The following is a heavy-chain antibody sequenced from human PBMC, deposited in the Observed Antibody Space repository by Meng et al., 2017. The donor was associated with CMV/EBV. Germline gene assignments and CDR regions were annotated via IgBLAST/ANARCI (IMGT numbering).Heavy chain of an antibody. V-gene: IGHV4-61*01. CDR2: IYYSGGT. D-gene: IGHD2-15*01. J-gene: IGHJ5*02. Sequence: GSYYWSWIRQPPGKGLEWIGYIYYSGGTNYNPSLKSRVTISVDTSKNQFSLKLSSVTAADTAVYYCARGYCSGGSCYSLPTNWFDPWGQGTLVTVSS. CDR1: GSYY. CDR3: ARGYCSGGSCYSLPTNWFDP.